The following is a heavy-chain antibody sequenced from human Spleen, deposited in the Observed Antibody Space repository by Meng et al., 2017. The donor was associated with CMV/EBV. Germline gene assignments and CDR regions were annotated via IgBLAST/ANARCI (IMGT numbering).Heavy chain of an antibody. D-gene: IGHD1-26*01. V-gene: IGHV3-7*01. CDR1: GFTFSSSW. Sequence: GESLKISCAASGFTFSSSWMSWVRQAPGKGLEWVANIKQDGSEKYYVGSVKGRFTISRDNAKNSLYLQMNGLRAEDTAVYYCARDREGAANYWGQGTLVTVSS. CDR2: IKQDGSEK. CDR3: ARDREGAANY. J-gene: IGHJ4*02.